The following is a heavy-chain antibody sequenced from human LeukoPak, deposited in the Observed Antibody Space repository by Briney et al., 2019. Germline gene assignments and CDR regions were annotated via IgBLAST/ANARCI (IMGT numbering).Heavy chain of an antibody. J-gene: IGHJ4*02. CDR2: INPNSGGT. D-gene: IGHD2-15*01. V-gene: IGHV1-2*02. CDR3: ASPTPEYCSGGSCYYRIDY. CDR1: GYTFTGYY. Sequence: ASVKVSFKASGYTFTGYYMHWVRQAPGQGLEWMGCINPNSGGTNYAQKFQGRVTMTRDTSISTAYMELSRLRSDDMAVYYCASPTPEYCSGGSCYYRIDYWGQGTLVTVSS.